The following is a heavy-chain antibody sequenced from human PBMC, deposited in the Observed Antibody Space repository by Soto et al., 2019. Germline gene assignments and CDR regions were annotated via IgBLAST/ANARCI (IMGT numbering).Heavy chain of an antibody. CDR1: GFTFRSHA. V-gene: IGHV3-23*01. CDR2: IRGSGNSP. D-gene: IGHD1-1*01. CDR3: ARVRDTGNTVGHGLFDS. Sequence: GGSLRLSCVASGFTFRSHAMTWVRQPPGKGLEWVSVIRGSGNSPYYADSVKGRFTLPRDNAKDTVYLQMYNLRTGDTAIYYGARVRDTGNTVGHGLFDSWGQGTQVTVSS. J-gene: IGHJ4*02.